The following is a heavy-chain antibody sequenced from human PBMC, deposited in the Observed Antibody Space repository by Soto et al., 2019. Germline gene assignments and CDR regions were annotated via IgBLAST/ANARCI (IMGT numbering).Heavy chain of an antibody. J-gene: IGHJ1*01. CDR2: MNPGSGGT. CDR1: GEAMTSPY. Sequence: TACGEAMTSPYFHCVRHALGQELEWMGWMNPGSGGTDYAQKFQGRVTMTRDTSITTAYLELRTLSSDDTAMYYCTRASTLEGDGGPRLLHYF. CDR3: TRASTLEGDGGPRLLHYF. D-gene: IGHD1-1*01. V-gene: IGHV1-2*02.